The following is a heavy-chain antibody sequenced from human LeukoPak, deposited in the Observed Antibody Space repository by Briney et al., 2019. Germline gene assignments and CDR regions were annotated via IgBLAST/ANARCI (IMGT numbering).Heavy chain of an antibody. CDR3: AGRISGYGFDP. CDR1: GGSISSYD. J-gene: IGHJ5*02. Sequence: SETLSLTCTVSGGSISSYDWSWIRQPAGKGLEWIGRTYTSGSTSYNPSLKSRVTISVDKSKNQFSLKLRSVTAADTAVYYCAGRISGYGFDPWGQGTLVTVSS. CDR2: TYTSGST. D-gene: IGHD5-12*01. V-gene: IGHV4-4*07.